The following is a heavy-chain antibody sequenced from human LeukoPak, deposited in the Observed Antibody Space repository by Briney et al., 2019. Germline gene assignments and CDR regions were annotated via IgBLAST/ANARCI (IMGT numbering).Heavy chain of an antibody. CDR2: INPNSGDT. J-gene: IGHJ4*02. D-gene: IGHD2-8*02. V-gene: IGHV1-2*02. Sequence: ASVTVSYMASGYTFTVYYIHWVRQAPGQGLEWMGWINPNSGDTNYSQNFQGRVAMTRDTSINTAYMELSSLRSDDTAVYYCARVTFLVGNTHFEYWGQGALVTVSS. CDR3: ARVTFLVGNTHFEY. CDR1: GYTFTVYY.